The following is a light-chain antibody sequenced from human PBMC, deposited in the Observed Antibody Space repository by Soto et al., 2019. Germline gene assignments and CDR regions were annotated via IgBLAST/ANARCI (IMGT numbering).Light chain of an antibody. Sequence: QSALTQPASVSGSPGQSITISCTGTSGDVGAYDFVSWYQHHPGKAPRLVIYDVSRRPAGASDRFSGSKSGSTASLTISGLQADDEAEYYCSSYTSINTVIFGGGTKLTVL. CDR1: SGDVGAYDF. CDR3: SSYTSINTVI. V-gene: IGLV2-14*01. J-gene: IGLJ2*01. CDR2: DVS.